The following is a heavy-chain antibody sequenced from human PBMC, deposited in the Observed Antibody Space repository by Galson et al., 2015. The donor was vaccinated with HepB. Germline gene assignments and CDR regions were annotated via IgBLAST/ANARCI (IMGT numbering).Heavy chain of an antibody. CDR2: ISGSGDST. CDR3: ARSIAAAVEAFDY. J-gene: IGHJ4*02. Sequence: SLRLSCAASGFIFSDYAMTWVRQAPGKGLEWVSTISGSGDSTYSADSVKGRFTISRDNAKNSLHLQMNSLRAEDTAVYYCARSIAAAVEAFDYWGQGTLVTVSS. V-gene: IGHV3-23*01. D-gene: IGHD6-13*01. CDR1: GFIFSDYA.